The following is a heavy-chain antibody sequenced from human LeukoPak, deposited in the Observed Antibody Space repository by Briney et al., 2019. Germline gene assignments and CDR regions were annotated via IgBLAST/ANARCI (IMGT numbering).Heavy chain of an antibody. CDR1: GDSISSYY. Sequence: PSETLSLTCTVSGDSISSYYWSWIRQPAGKGLEWIGRIYTSGSTNYNPSLKSRVTISVDTSKNQFSLKLSSVTAADTAVYYCARTSSSGLVGGYYFDYWAREPWSPSPQ. CDR3: ARTSSSGLVGGYYFDY. V-gene: IGHV4-4*07. CDR2: IYTSGST. J-gene: IGHJ4*02. D-gene: IGHD6-19*01.